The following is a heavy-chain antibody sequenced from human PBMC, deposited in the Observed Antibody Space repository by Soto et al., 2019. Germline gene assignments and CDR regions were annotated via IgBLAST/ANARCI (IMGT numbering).Heavy chain of an antibody. V-gene: IGHV3-21*05. J-gene: IGHJ6*02. CDR3: ARVSSPPTGYYYGMDV. CDR1: GFPFSAFS. D-gene: IGHD6-13*01. Sequence: GGSLRLSCASSGFPFSAFSMNWVRQAPGKGLEWVAYISSSSSYIYYADSVKGRFTISRDNAKNSLYLQMNSLRAEDTAVYYCARVSSPPTGYYYGMDVWGQGTTVTVSS. CDR2: ISSSSSYI.